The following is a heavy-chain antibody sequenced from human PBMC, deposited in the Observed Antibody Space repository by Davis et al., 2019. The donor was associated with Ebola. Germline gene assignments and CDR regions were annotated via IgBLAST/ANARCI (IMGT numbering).Heavy chain of an antibody. CDR2: ISGSGGST. D-gene: IGHD5-18*01. J-gene: IGHJ4*02. Sequence: GGSLRLSCTDSVITFSSYAMTWVRQAPGKGLEWVSAISGSGGSTYYADSVKGRFTISRDNSKNTLYLQMNSLRAEDTAVYYCAKDLLQLWLQTSWYWGQGTLVTVSS. CDR3: AKDLLQLWLQTSWY. CDR1: VITFSSYA. V-gene: IGHV3-23*01.